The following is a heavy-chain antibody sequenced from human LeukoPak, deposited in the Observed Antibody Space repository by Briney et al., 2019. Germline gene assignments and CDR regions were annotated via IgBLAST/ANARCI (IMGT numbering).Heavy chain of an antibody. CDR2: IYYSGST. D-gene: IGHD2-2*01. CDR3: ARGASPGYYYGMDV. Sequence: SETLSLTCTVSGGSISSYYWSWIRQPPGKGLEWIGYIYYSGSTNYNPSLKSRVTISVDTSKNQFSLKLSSVTAADTAVYYCARGASPGYYYGMDVWGQGTTVTVSS. J-gene: IGHJ6*02. CDR1: GGSISSYY. V-gene: IGHV4-59*01.